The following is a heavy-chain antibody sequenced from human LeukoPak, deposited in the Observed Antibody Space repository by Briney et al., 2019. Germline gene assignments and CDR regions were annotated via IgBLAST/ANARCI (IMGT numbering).Heavy chain of an antibody. CDR1: GGSISSYY. CDR3: ARLVWWPAAMDGWYFDL. D-gene: IGHD2-2*01. CDR2: IYYSGST. V-gene: IGHV4-59*01. Sequence: SETLSLTCTVSGGSISSYYWSWIRQPPGKGLEWIGYIYYSGSTNYNPSLKSRVTISVDTSKNQFSLMLSSVTAADTAVYYCARLVWWPAAMDGWYFDLWGRGTLVTVSS. J-gene: IGHJ2*01.